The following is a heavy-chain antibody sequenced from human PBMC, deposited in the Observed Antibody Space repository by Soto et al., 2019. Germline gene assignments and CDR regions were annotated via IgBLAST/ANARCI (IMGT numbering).Heavy chain of an antibody. CDR3: ARTLPNRQLFDS. Sequence: SETLSLTCTVSGGFIWGWIRQSPDKGLEWIGNIYNSGRYNYNPSLESRITISIDTSKNQFSLRLASVTAADTAVYYCARTLPNRQLFDSWSQGTLVTVSS. CDR2: IYNSGRY. J-gene: IGHJ4*02. D-gene: IGHD1-1*01. V-gene: IGHV4-59*01. CDR1: GGFI.